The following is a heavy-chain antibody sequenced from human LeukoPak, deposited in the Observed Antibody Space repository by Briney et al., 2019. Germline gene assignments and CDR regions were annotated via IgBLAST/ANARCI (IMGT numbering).Heavy chain of an antibody. CDR1: GFTFSSYG. D-gene: IGHD1-26*01. J-gene: IGHJ3*02. Sequence: GGSLRLSCAASGFTFSSYGMHWVRQAPGKGLEGVAFIRYDGSNKYYADSVKGRVTISRDNSKNTLYLQMNSLRAEDTAVYYCAKEGRNWGELTGAFDIWGQGTMVTVSS. CDR2: IRYDGSNK. V-gene: IGHV3-30*02. CDR3: AKEGRNWGELTGAFDI.